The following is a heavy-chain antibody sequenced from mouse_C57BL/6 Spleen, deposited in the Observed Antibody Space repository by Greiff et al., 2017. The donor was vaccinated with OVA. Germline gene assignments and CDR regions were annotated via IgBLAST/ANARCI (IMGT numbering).Heavy chain of an antibody. J-gene: IGHJ2*01. CDR3: ARHETGYFDY. CDR2: ISNGGGST. V-gene: IGHV5-12*01. Sequence: EVKLEESGGGLVQPGGSLKLSCAASGFTFSDYYMYWVRQTPEKRLEWVAYISNGGGSTYYPDTVKGRFTISRDNAKNTLYLQMSRLKSEDTAMYYCARHETGYFDYWGQGTTLTVSS. CDR1: GFTFSDYY.